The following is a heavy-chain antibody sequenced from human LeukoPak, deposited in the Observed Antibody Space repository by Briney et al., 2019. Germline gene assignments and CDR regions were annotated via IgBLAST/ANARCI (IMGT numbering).Heavy chain of an antibody. V-gene: IGHV3-9*01. D-gene: IGHD3/OR15-3a*01. J-gene: IGHJ6*02. CDR2: ISWNSGSI. CDR3: AKVIFGDYYGMDV. Sequence: PGRSLRLSCAASGFTFDDYAMHWVRQAPGKGLEWVSGISWNSGSIGYADSVKGRFTISRGNAKNSLYLQMNSLRAEDTALYYCAKVIFGDYYGMDVWGQGTTVTVSS. CDR1: GFTFDDYA.